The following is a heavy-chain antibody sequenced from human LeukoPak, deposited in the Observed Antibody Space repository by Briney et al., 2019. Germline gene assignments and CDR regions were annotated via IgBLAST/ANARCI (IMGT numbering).Heavy chain of an antibody. V-gene: IGHV1-18*01. CDR3: ARLRDFYANIAYLSNFDS. CDR1: GYTFTACY. J-gene: IGHJ4*02. Sequence: VSVKVSCKASGYTFTACYISWVRQAPGQGLEWMGWISGYNLKTNYAQKFQGRVTMTTDTSTSTASMELKSLRSECTASSLCARLRDFYANIAYLSNFDSWGQGTLVTVSS. D-gene: IGHD2/OR15-2a*01. CDR2: ISGYNLKT.